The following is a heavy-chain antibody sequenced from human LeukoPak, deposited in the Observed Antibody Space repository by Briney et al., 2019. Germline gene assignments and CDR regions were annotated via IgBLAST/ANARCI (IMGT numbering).Heavy chain of an antibody. Sequence: GGSLRLSCAASGFTFSSYAMSWVRQAPGKGLEWVANIKQDGSEKYYVDSVKGRFTISRDNAKNSLYLQMNSLRAEDTAVYYCARIPPSTIFGVVITYYFDYWGQGTLVTVSS. J-gene: IGHJ4*02. CDR3: ARIPPSTIFGVVITYYFDY. CDR2: IKQDGSEK. CDR1: GFTFSSYA. V-gene: IGHV3-7*01. D-gene: IGHD3-3*01.